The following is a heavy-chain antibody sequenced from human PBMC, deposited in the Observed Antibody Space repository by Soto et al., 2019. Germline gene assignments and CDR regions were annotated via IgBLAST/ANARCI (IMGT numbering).Heavy chain of an antibody. V-gene: IGHV3-66*01. CDR2: IYSGGST. CDR3: ARDPYGYRYFDP. D-gene: IGHD4-17*01. J-gene: IGHJ2*01. Sequence: EVQLVESGGGLVQPGGSLRLSYAASGFTVSSNYMSWVRQAPGKGLEWVSVIYSGGSTYYADSVKGRFTISRDNSKNTLYLQMNSLRAEDTAVYYCARDPYGYRYFDPWGRGTLVTVSS. CDR1: GFTVSSNY.